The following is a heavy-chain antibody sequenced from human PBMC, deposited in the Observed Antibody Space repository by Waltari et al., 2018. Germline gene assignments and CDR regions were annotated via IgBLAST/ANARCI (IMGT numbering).Heavy chain of an antibody. CDR2: INPKTGVT. J-gene: IGHJ4*02. CDR1: GYTFTDHY. CDR3: ANSDGY. V-gene: IGHV1-2*02. Sequence: QVQLVQSGAEVKKPGASVKVSCKASGYTFTDHYIHWVRQAPGQGLEWMGWINPKTGVTNYSYKFRGRVTLTTDMSITTAYMDLSSLGSGDTAPFFCANSDGYWGQGTLVTVSS.